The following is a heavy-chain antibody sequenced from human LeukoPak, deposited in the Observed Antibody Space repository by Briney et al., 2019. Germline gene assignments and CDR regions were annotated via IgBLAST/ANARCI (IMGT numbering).Heavy chain of an antibody. J-gene: IGHJ5*02. Sequence: GGTLRLSCAASGFTFSTYGMGWVRQAPGKGLEWVSAISGSGGSTYYADSVKGRLTISRDNSKNTLSLVMNSLRVDDTAVYYCAKDRTGATGADWFDPWGQGTLVTVSS. CDR3: AKDRTGATGADWFDP. CDR1: GFTFSTYG. V-gene: IGHV3-23*01. CDR2: ISGSGGST. D-gene: IGHD1-1*01.